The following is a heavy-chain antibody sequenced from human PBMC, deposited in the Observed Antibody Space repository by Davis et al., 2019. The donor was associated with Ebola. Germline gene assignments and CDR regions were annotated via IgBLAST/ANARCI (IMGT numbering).Heavy chain of an antibody. D-gene: IGHD4-17*01. J-gene: IGHJ4*02. V-gene: IGHV1-46*01. CDR3: ATYTMTPLPFDY. CDR2: IHPNDGTT. CDR1: GYTFTSYD. Sequence: AASVKVSCKASGYTFTSYDINWVRQATGQGLEWMGLIHPNDGTTKYPQKFQDRLTITRDTSTSTVYMELSGLRPDDTAMYYCATYTMTPLPFDYWGQGTLVTVSS.